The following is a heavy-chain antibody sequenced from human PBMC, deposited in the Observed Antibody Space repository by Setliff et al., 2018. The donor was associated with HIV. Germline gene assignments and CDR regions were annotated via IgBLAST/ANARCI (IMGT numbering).Heavy chain of an antibody. CDR1: GGSIRSYY. CDR3: ARRLPYSSSWYYFDY. D-gene: IGHD6-13*01. V-gene: IGHV4-59*01. J-gene: IGHJ4*02. CDR2: AHYSGSN. Sequence: KPSETLSLTCTVSGGSIRSYYWSWIRQPPGKGLEWLGHAHYSGSNKNNPSLRSRISMAVDTSKNQVSLKLSSVTAADTAVYYCARRLPYSSSWYYFDYWGQGTLVTVSS.